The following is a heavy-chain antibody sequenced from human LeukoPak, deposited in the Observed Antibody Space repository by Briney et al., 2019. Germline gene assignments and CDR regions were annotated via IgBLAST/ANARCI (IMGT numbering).Heavy chain of an antibody. D-gene: IGHD6-13*01. V-gene: IGHV4-59*01. CDR3: ARGDRLAADNFDY. CDR1: GGSISSYY. Sequence: SETLSLTCTVSGGSISSYYWSWIRQPPGKGLEWIGYIYYTGSTSYNPSLKSRVTISVDTSKNQCSLKLSSVTAADTAVYYCARGDRLAADNFDYWGQGILVTVSS. J-gene: IGHJ4*02. CDR2: IYYTGST.